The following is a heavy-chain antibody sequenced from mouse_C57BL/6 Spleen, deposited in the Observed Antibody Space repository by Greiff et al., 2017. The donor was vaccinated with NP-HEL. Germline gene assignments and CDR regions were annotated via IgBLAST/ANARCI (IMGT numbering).Heavy chain of an antibody. V-gene: IGHV1-15*01. CDR2: IDPETGGT. CDR1: GYTFTDYE. J-gene: IGHJ1*03. CDR3: TRRGDVDV. Sequence: VQLQESGAELVRPGASVTLSCKASGYTFTDYEMHWVKQTPVHGLEWIGAIDPETGGTAYNQKFKGKAILTADKSSSTAYMELRSLTSEDSAVYYCTRRGDVDVWGTGTTVTVSS. D-gene: IGHD3-3*01.